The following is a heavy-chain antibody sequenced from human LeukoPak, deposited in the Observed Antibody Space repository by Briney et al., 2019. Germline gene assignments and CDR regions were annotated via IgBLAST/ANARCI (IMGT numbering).Heavy chain of an antibody. Sequence: PSETLSLTCTVSGGSISSFYWSWIRQPPGKGLEWIGYIYYSGSTYYNPSLKSRVTISVDTSKNQFSLKLSSVTAADTAVYYCARGDVDTAMAPGYWGQGTLVTVSS. CDR2: IYYSGST. J-gene: IGHJ4*02. V-gene: IGHV4-59*12. CDR1: GGSISSFY. D-gene: IGHD5-18*01. CDR3: ARGDVDTAMAPGY.